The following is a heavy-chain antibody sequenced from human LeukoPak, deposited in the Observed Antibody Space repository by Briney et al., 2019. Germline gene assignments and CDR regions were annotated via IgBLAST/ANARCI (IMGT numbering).Heavy chain of an antibody. V-gene: IGHV1-2*02. Sequence: ASVKVSCKASGYTFTGYYMHWVRQAPGQGLEWMGWINPNSGGTNYAQKFQGRVTMTRDTSISKVYMELSTLRSDDTAVYYCARTENSHDAFDIWGQGTMVTVSS. D-gene: IGHD1-14*01. CDR2: INPNSGGT. J-gene: IGHJ3*02. CDR3: ARTENSHDAFDI. CDR1: GYTFTGYY.